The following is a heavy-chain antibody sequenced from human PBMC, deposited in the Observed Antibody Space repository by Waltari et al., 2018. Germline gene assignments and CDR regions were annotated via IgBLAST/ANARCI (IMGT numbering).Heavy chain of an antibody. D-gene: IGHD2-2*01. CDR3: TTEGGRTWPMY. Sequence: EVQLVESGGGLVKPGDSLRLSCVASGFTFANAWINWVRQAPGKGLEWVGRLKSKAEGGTTDYAAPVKGRFAISRDDSKDTAYLQMNSLKTEDTGMYFCTTEGGRTWPMYWGQGTLVTVSS. V-gene: IGHV3-15*01. CDR1: GFTFANAW. CDR2: LKSKAEGGTT. J-gene: IGHJ4*02.